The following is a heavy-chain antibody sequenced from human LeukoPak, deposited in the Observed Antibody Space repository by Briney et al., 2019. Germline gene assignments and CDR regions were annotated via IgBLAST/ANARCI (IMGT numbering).Heavy chain of an antibody. CDR1: GYTFTGYY. D-gene: IGHD2-2*01. CDR3: ASPQRYCSSTSCSPYYYYGMDV. J-gene: IGHJ6*02. Sequence: GASVKVSCKASGYTFTGYYMHWVRQAPGQGLEWMGWMNPNSGNTGYAQKFQGRVTMTRNTSISTAYMELSSLRSEDTAVYYCASPQRYCSSTSCSPYYYYGMDVWGQGTTVTVSS. V-gene: IGHV1-8*02. CDR2: MNPNSGNT.